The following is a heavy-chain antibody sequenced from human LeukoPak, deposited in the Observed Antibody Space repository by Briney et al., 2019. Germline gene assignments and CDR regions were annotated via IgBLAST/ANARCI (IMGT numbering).Heavy chain of an antibody. V-gene: IGHV1-46*01. Sequence: ASVKVSCKASGYTFTSYYMHWVRQAPGQGLEWMGIINPSGGSTSYAQKFQGRVTMTRDTSTSTVYMELSSLRSEDTAVYYCARDGDILTGYYKYFFDYWGQGTLVTVSS. J-gene: IGHJ4*02. CDR2: INPSGGST. CDR3: ARDGDILTGYYKYFFDY. CDR1: GYTFTSYY. D-gene: IGHD3-9*01.